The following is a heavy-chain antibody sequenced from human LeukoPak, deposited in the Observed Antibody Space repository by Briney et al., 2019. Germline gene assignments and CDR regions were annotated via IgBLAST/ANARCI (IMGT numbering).Heavy chain of an antibody. V-gene: IGHV3-66*01. D-gene: IGHD3/OR15-3a*01. CDR1: GFTVSSNY. J-gene: IGHJ4*02. CDR2: IYSSGST. Sequence: GGSLRLSCAASGFTVSSNYMSWVRQAPGKGLEWGSVIYSSGSTYYADSVKGRFTTSRDNSKNTLYLQMDSLRAEDTAVYYCARDAGERWTVDFDYWGQGTLVTVSS. CDR3: ARDAGERWTVDFDY.